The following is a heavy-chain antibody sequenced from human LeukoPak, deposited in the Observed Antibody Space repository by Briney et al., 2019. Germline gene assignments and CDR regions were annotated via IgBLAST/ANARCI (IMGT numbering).Heavy chain of an antibody. CDR1: GGFVSSSRYY. V-gene: IGHV4-39*01. CDR3: ARHGGAAAAIDY. Sequence: SETLSLTCTVSGGFVSSSRYYWGWIRQPPGKGLEWIGSIYYSGTTHYIPSLKSRITISVDTSKNQFSLKLNSVTAADTVVYYCARHGGAAAAIDYWGQGTLVTVSS. J-gene: IGHJ4*02. CDR2: IYYSGTT. D-gene: IGHD6-13*01.